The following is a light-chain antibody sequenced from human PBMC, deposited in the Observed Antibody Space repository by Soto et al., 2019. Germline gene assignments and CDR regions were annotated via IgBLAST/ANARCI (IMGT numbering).Light chain of an antibody. CDR2: GAT. CDR1: QTVGNNY. V-gene: IGKV3-20*01. CDR3: RQTASSPRT. Sequence: EIVMTQSPGTLSLSPGERATLSCRASQTVGNNYFDWDQQKPGQAPRLLIYGATSRATVLPDRISGRWAGTVATRTSSRLEHEDGAVYCRRQTASSPRTFGQGTTVEIK. J-gene: IGKJ1*01.